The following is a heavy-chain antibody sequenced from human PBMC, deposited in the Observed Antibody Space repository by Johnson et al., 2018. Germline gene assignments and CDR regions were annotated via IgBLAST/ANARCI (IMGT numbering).Heavy chain of an antibody. J-gene: IGHJ3*02. CDR3: ARIVSGWSGFDI. D-gene: IGHD6-19*01. V-gene: IGHV1-8*01. CDR1: GYSFISYD. Sequence: QVQLVESGTEVKEXGASVRVXCKASGYSFISYDINWVRQATGQGLEWMGWMSPNTGDTGYAQKFKDRVTMTRDSSTNTVYMELSRLRPEDTAVYYCARIVSGWSGFDIWGQGTMVTVSS. CDR2: MSPNTGDT.